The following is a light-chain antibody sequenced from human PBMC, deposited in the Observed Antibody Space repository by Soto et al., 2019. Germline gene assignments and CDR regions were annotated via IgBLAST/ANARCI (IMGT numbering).Light chain of an antibody. V-gene: IGLV1-40*01. J-gene: IGLJ1*01. CDR2: GNS. CDR3: SSYTSSSTYV. Sequence: QSVLAQPPSVSGAPGQKVTISCTGSSSNIGAGYDLHWYQQLPGTAPKLLLYGNSNRPSGVSNRFSGSKSGNTASLTMSGLQPEDEADYYCSSYTSSSTYVFGTGTKVTVL. CDR1: SSNIGAGYD.